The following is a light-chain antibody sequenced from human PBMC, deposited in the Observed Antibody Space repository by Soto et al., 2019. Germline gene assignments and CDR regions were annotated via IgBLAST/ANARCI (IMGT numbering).Light chain of an antibody. CDR2: DAS. CDR1: QTVRNNY. Sequence: VLTQSPGTLSLSPGERATLSCRASQTVRNNYLAWYQQKPGQAPRLLIYDASSRATGIPDRFSGSGSGTDSTLTISRLEPEEFAVYYCQQYGSSRTFGQGTKVDIK. V-gene: IGKV3-20*01. CDR3: QQYGSSRT. J-gene: IGKJ1*01.